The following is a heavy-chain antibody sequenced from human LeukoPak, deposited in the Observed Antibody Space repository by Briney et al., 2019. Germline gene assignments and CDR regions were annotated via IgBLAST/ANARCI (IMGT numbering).Heavy chain of an antibody. CDR1: GFSVSGNF. J-gene: IGHJ4*02. CDR2: IYAGGTT. D-gene: IGHD3-22*01. V-gene: IGHV3-53*01. Sequence: SGGSLRLSCTASGFSVSGNFMTWVRQAPGKGLEWISFIYAGGTTSYADSVKGRFTLSRNNSKNTIYLQLNSLRVEDTAVYYCARGRSRSSSGWSFDYWGQGTLVTVSS. CDR3: ARGRSRSSSGWSFDY.